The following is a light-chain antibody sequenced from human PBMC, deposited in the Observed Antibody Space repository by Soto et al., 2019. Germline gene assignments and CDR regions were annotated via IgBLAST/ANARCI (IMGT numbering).Light chain of an antibody. V-gene: IGKV3-15*01. CDR3: QQYQRWPPLT. CDR1: ENINSN. Sequence: DIQRTQSPATLSVSPGERVTLSCRASENINSNLAWYKQKGGQAPRLLIFGAVTRATGVPVRFSGSGSGTELTLIINSLETEDFAIYYCQQYQRWPPLTFGQGTRLEIK. CDR2: GAV. J-gene: IGKJ5*01.